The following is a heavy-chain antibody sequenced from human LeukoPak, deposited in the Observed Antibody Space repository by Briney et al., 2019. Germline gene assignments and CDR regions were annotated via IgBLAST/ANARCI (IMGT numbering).Heavy chain of an antibody. V-gene: IGHV4-59*01. CDR3: ARMPGFGGLYGDY. CDR1: GGSLSSYY. J-gene: IGHJ4*02. D-gene: IGHD3-10*01. Sequence: PSETLSLTCTVSGGSLSSYYWSWVRQPPGPGLEWIGNIYYSGSTNYNPSLKSRVTISVDTSKNQFSLKLSSVTAADTAVYYCARMPGFGGLYGDYWGQGTLVTVSS. CDR2: IYYSGST.